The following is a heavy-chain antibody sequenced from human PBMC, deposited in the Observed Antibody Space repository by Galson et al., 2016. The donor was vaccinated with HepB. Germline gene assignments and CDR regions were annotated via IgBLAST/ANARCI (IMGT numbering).Heavy chain of an antibody. CDR3: ARSYLLGRGFGW. J-gene: IGHJ4*02. Sequence: AISGDSVSSNSAGWNWIRQTPSRGLEWLGRTFYRSNWQNDYAESVRSRITINPDTSKNQFSLQLNSVTPEDTAVYYCARSYLLGRGFGWWGQGTLVTVSS. CDR2: TFYRSNWQN. D-gene: IGHD7-27*01. CDR1: GDSVSSNSAG. V-gene: IGHV6-1*01.